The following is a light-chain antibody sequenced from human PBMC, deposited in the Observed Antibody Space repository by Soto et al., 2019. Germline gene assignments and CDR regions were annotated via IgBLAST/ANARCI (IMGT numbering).Light chain of an antibody. CDR2: GAS. CDR3: QQYAGSPRT. Sequence: ESVLPQSPGPLSLSPGERATLSCRASQTITNNYLAWYQQKPDQAPRLLFYGASSRATGIPDRFSGSGSGTDFTLTISRLESEDFAVYYCQQYAGSPRTFGQGTKVDIK. J-gene: IGKJ2*01. CDR1: QTITNNY. V-gene: IGKV3-20*01.